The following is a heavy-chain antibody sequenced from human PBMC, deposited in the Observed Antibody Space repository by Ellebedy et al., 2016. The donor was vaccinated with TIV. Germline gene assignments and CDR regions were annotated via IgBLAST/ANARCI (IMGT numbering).Heavy chain of an antibody. CDR1: GYNFTTYW. J-gene: IGHJ3*02. Sequence: GESLKISXEGSGYNFTTYWIGWVRQMPGKGLEWMGIIYPGDSDTTYNPSFQGQVTISADKSISTAYLQWSSLKASDSAMYYCARPVAAAAFGAFEIWGQGTLVTVSS. V-gene: IGHV5-51*01. D-gene: IGHD6-13*01. CDR3: ARPVAAAAFGAFEI. CDR2: IYPGDSDT.